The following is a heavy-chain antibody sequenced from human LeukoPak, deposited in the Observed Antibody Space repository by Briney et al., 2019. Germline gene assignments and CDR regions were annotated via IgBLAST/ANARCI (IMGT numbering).Heavy chain of an antibody. J-gene: IGHJ6*04. Sequence: GGSLRLSCVASGFTSSAFWMSWVRRPPGKGLEWVANIKKDGSEKEYVDSVKGRFSIFRDNAKNSVYLQMNSLRAEDTAVYYCATFAGVLPGGLLLWGKGTTVIVSS. CDR2: IKKDGSEK. CDR1: GFTSSAFW. D-gene: IGHD2-15*01. V-gene: IGHV3-7*01. CDR3: ATFAGVLPGGLLL.